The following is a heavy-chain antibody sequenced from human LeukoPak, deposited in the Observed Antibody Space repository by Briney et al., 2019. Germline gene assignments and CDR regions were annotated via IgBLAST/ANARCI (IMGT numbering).Heavy chain of an antibody. CDR2: IYYSGST. CDR3: ARGYYDSSGYFIPDY. D-gene: IGHD3-22*01. Sequence: SETLSLTCTVSGGSISSYYWSWIRQPPGKGLEWTGYIYYSGSTNYNPSLKSRVTISIDTSKNQFSLKLSSVTAADTAVYYCARGYYDSSGYFIPDYWGQGTLVTVSS. V-gene: IGHV4-59*01. CDR1: GGSISSYY. J-gene: IGHJ4*02.